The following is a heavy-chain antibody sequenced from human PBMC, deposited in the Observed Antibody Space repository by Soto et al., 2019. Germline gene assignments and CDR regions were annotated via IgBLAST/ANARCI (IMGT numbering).Heavy chain of an antibody. Sequence: GGSLRLSCAASVFIFMNYAIHWVRQAPGKGLEWVAVISRDGSHKYYLDSVKGRFTISRDNSKDTVNLLMNSLRDDDSAMYYCARSRNSAVADSFDFWGQGTLVTVSS. CDR1: VFIFMNYA. D-gene: IGHD1-26*01. CDR3: ARSRNSAVADSFDF. CDR2: ISRDGSHK. J-gene: IGHJ4*02. V-gene: IGHV3-30*04.